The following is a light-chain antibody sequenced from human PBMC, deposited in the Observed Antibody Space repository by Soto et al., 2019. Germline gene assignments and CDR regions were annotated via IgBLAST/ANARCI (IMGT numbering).Light chain of an antibody. CDR1: QSISRY. Sequence: EIVLTQSPATLSLSPGERATLSCRASQSISRYLGWYQQKPGQPPRLLIYDAFTRATGIPARFSGSGSGTDFTLTISSLEPEDFVVYYCQEYSNWPLLSFGGGTKVDIK. CDR3: QEYSNWPLLS. J-gene: IGKJ4*01. V-gene: IGKV3-11*01. CDR2: DAF.